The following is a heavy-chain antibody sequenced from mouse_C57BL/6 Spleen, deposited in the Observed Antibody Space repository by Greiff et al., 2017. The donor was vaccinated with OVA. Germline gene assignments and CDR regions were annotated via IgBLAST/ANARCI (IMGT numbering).Heavy chain of an antibody. V-gene: IGHV5-4*01. CDR1: GFTFSSYA. J-gene: IGHJ2*01. CDR2: ISDGGSYT. CDR3: ARDRYGSSYDYFDY. Sequence: EVKLVESGGGLVKPGGSLKLSCAASGFTFSSYAMSWVRQTPEKRLEWVATISDGGSYTYYPDNVKGRFTISRDNAKNNLYLQMSHLKSEDTAMYYCARDRYGSSYDYFDYWGQGTTLTVSS. D-gene: IGHD1-1*01.